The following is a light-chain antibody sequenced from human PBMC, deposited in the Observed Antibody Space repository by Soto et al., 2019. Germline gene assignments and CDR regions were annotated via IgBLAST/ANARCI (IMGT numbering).Light chain of an antibody. J-gene: IGKJ1*01. CDR2: GVS. Sequence: EIVLTQSPGTLSLSPGEGATLSCRASQSVRSDYLAWYRRKPGQAPRLVIHGVSSRATGIPDRFSGSGSETDFTLTISGLEPEDFAVYYCQQYGSSPRTFGQGTKVDIK. V-gene: IGKV3-20*01. CDR1: QSVRSDY. CDR3: QQYGSSPRT.